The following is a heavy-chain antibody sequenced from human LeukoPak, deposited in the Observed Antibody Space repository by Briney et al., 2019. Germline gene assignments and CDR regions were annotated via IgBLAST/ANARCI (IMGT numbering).Heavy chain of an antibody. CDR2: IYYSGST. J-gene: IGHJ2*01. V-gene: IGHV4-59*01. CDR3: AGSVVTLYWYFDL. Sequence: KSSETLSLTCTVSGGSISGYYYNWIRQPPGKGLEWIGYIYYSGSTNYNPSLKSRVTISLDTSKNQFSLKLSSVTTADTAVYYCAGSVVTLYWYFDLWGRGTLVTVSS. CDR1: GGSISGYY. D-gene: IGHD4-23*01.